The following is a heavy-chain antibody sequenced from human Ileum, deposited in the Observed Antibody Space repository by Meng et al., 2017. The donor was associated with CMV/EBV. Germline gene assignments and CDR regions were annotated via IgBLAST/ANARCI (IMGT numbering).Heavy chain of an antibody. V-gene: IGHV3-23*01. D-gene: IGHD6-13*01. Sequence: GESLKISCAASGFTFSGFAMTWVRQAPGQGLEWVSLIDGGTVHNTRYADSVKGRFTISRDNSKNTLYLQMNSLRAEDTAVYYCAKVWYFLGIAAAGTPGDSDYWGQGTLVTVSS. CDR3: AKVWYFLGIAAAGTPGDSDY. CDR1: GFTFSGFA. J-gene: IGHJ4*02. CDR2: IDGGTVHNT.